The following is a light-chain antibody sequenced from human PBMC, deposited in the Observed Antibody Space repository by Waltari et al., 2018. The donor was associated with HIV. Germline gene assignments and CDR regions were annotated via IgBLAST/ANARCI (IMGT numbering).Light chain of an antibody. CDR2: DNH. CDR1: NSNLGSNS. V-gene: IGLV1-51*01. Sequence: QSVLTQPPSVSAAPGQKIGISCSGANSNLGSNSVSWYQQSPGRAPQLLIYDNHRRPSETPDRFSGSKSGTSGTLDITGLQTGDEADYYCGTWDSGLNAYVFGSGTKVTIL. J-gene: IGLJ1*01. CDR3: GTWDSGLNAYV.